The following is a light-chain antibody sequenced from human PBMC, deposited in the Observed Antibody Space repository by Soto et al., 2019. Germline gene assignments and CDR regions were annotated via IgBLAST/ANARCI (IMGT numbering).Light chain of an antibody. J-gene: IGLJ3*02. CDR3: SSYTASGTRV. CDR1: SGDVGGYNY. Sequence: QSVLTQPASVSGSPGQSITISCTGTSGDVGGYNYVSWYQQSPGKVPKLIIYAVTNRPSGVSNRFSGSKSGNTASLTISRLQAEDEAAYYCSSYTASGTRVFGGGTKLTVL. CDR2: AVT. V-gene: IGLV2-14*01.